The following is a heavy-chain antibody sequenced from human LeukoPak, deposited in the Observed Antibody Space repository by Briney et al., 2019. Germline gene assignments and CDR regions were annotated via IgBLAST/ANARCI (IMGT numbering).Heavy chain of an antibody. CDR3: ARDYADYVGYFFFDY. Sequence: RPGGSLRLSCAASGFTFSSYSMNWVRQAPGKGLEWVSSISGGGETTYYADSAKGRFTISRDNSQNTLYLQMNSLRAEDTAVYYCARDYADYVGYFFFDYWGQGTLVTVSS. CDR2: ISGGGETT. V-gene: IGHV3-23*01. J-gene: IGHJ4*02. D-gene: IGHD4-17*01. CDR1: GFTFSSYS.